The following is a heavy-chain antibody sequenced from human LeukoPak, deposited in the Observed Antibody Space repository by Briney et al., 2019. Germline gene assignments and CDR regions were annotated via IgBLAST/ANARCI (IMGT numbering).Heavy chain of an antibody. J-gene: IGHJ4*02. D-gene: IGHD3-22*01. CDR1: GGTFSSYA. CDR3: ARDPLYYHSDTSGYSTFFDY. Sequence: ASVKVSCKASGGTFSSYAITWVRQAPGQGLEWMEWISAYNGKTKYAQKLQGRVTMTTDTSTSTAYMELRSLRSDDTAAYYCARDPLYYHSDTSGYSTFFDYWGQGTLVTVSS. V-gene: IGHV1-18*01. CDR2: ISAYNGKT.